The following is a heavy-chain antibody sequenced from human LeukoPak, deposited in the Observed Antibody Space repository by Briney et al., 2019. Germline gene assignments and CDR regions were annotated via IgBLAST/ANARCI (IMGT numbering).Heavy chain of an antibody. CDR3: ARDHNYAFDY. V-gene: IGHV3-48*02. CDR1: GFPFSDYS. D-gene: IGHD4-11*01. J-gene: IGHJ4*02. CDR2: PSGSTI. Sequence: GGSLRLSCAASGFPFSDYSVNWVRQAPGKGLEWVSYPSGSTISYADSVKGRFTISRDNARNSLYLQMSSLRDDDTAIYYCARDHNYAFDYWGQGVLVTASS.